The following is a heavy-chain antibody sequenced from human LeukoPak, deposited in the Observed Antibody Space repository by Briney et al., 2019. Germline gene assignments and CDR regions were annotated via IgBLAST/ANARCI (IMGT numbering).Heavy chain of an antibody. D-gene: IGHD5-18*01. CDR1: GFTFGDHA. J-gene: IGHJ6*02. V-gene: IGHV3-49*04. CDR3: TRGLIQLWIHNGMDV. Sequence: GGSLRLSCTASGFTFGDHAMSWVRQAPGKGLEWVGFIRSKAYRGTTEYAASVKCRFTISRDDSRSIAYLQMNSLIIEDTAIYYCTRGLIQLWIHNGMDVWGQGTTVIVS. CDR2: IRSKAYRGTT.